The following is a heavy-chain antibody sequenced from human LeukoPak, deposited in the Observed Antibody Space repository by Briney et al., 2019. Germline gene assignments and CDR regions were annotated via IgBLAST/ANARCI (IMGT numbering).Heavy chain of an antibody. D-gene: IGHD5-18*01. Sequence: SVKVSCKASGGTFSSYAISWVRQAPGQGLEWMGRIIPIFGTANYAQKFQGRVTITTDESTSTAYMELGSLRSEDTAVYYCARGGDTAMVTPFDYWGQGTLVTVSS. J-gene: IGHJ4*02. CDR2: IIPIFGTA. CDR3: ARGGDTAMVTPFDY. CDR1: GGTFSSYA. V-gene: IGHV1-69*05.